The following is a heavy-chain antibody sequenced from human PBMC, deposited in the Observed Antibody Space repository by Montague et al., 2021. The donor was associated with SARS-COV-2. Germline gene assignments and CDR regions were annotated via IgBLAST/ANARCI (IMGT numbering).Heavy chain of an antibody. CDR3: ARRYCSSTSCPNWFDP. CDR1: GGSISSSNW. V-gene: IGHV4-4*02. Sequence: SETLSLTCAVSGGSISSSNWWSWVRQPPGKGLEWIGEIYHSGSTNYNPSLKSRVTISVDKSKNQFSLKLSSVTAADTAVYYCARRYCSSTSCPNWFDPWGREPWSPSP. D-gene: IGHD2-2*01. J-gene: IGHJ5*02. CDR2: IYHSGST.